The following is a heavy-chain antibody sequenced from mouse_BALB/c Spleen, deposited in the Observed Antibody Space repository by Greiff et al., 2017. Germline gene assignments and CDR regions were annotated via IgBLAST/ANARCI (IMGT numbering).Heavy chain of an antibody. CDR3: ARIPGSYYYAMDY. CDR1: GYAFSSSW. J-gene: IGHJ4*01. D-gene: IGHD3-1*01. V-gene: IGHV1-82*01. CDR2: IYPGDGDT. Sequence: QVQLKESGPELVKPGASVKISCKASGYAFSSSWMNWVKQRPGQGLEWIGRIYPGDGDTNYNGKFKGKATLTADKSSSTAYMQLSSLTSVDSAVYVCARIPGSYYYAMDYWGQGTSVTVSS.